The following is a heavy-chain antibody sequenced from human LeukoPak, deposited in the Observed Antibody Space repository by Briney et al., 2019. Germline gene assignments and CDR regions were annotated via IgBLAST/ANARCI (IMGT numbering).Heavy chain of an antibody. CDR1: GFTFTRSA. J-gene: IGHJ5*02. Sequence: SVKVSCKASGFTFTRSAVQWVRQARGQRLEGIGWNVVGYNYTNFAQEFRERVTIIRDMSTSTAYMDLSSLRSEDAAVYYCARGFLRGELLPNWFDPWGQGTLVTVSS. CDR3: ARGFLRGELLPNWFDP. CDR2: NVVGYNYT. D-gene: IGHD1-26*01. V-gene: IGHV1-58*01.